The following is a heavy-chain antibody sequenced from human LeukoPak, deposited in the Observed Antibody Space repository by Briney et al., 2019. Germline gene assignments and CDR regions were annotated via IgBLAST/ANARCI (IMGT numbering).Heavy chain of an antibody. CDR1: GFIFSRFD. CDR2: IGTASDT. V-gene: IGHV3-13*01. CDR3: ARGPTRGKYYYMDV. D-gene: IGHD1-1*01. Sequence: PGGSLRLSCAASGFIFSRFDMHWVRQPTGQGLEWISTIGTASDTYYPGSVEGRFTLSRDNAKNSLYLQMNSLTAGDTAVYYCARGPTRGKYYYMDVWGKGTTVTVSS. J-gene: IGHJ6*03.